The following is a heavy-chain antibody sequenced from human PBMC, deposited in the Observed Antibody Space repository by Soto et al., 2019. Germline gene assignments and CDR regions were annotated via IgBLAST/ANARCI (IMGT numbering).Heavy chain of an antibody. CDR1: GFIFRIYD. Sequence: EVQLVESGGGWAQPGGSLRLSCATSGFIFRIYDMSWVRQAPGKGLEWVSGISPTGGTRYYADSVKGRFTISRDKSGHTLFLTLNSLRGDDTAIYYCARLAPELSTSPGYFDSWGQGALVTVSS. J-gene: IGHJ4*02. CDR3: ARLAPELSTSPGYFDS. D-gene: IGHD1-7*01. CDR2: ISPTGGTR. V-gene: IGHV3-23*04.